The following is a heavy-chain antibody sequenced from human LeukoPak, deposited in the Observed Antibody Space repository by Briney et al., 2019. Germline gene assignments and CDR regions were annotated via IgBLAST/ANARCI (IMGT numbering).Heavy chain of an antibody. J-gene: IGHJ4*02. CDR1: GFTFSSYG. V-gene: IGHV3-30*02. Sequence: PGGSLRLSCAASGFTFSSYGMHWVRQAPGKGLEWVAFIRYDGSNKYYADSVKGRFTISRDNSKNTLYLQMNSLRAEDTAVYYCAKDAAATLDYWGREPWSPSPQ. CDR2: IRYDGSNK. D-gene: IGHD6-13*01. CDR3: AKDAAATLDY.